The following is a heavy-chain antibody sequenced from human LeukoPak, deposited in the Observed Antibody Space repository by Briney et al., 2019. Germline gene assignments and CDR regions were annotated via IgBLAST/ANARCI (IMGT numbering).Heavy chain of an antibody. D-gene: IGHD3-9*01. CDR3: ARVPDILTGYHFDP. V-gene: IGHV1-2*02. CDR2: INPNSGGT. J-gene: IGHJ5*02. CDR1: GYTFTGYY. Sequence: ASVKVSCKASGYTFTGYYMHWVRQAPGQGLEWMGWINPNSGGTNYAQKFQGRVTMTRDTSISTAYMELSRLRSDDTAVYYCARVPDILTGYHFDPWGQGTLVTVSS.